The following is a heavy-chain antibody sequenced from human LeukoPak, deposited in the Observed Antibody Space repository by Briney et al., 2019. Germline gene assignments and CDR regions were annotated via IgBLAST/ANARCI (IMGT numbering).Heavy chain of an antibody. V-gene: IGHV1-18*01. CDR1: GFTFTSYG. CDR2: ISAYNGNT. D-gene: IGHD6-6*01. Sequence: PGGSLRLSCAASGFTFTSYGISWVRQAPGQGLEWMGWISAYNGNTNYAQKLQGRVTMTTDTSTSTAYMELRSLRSDDTAVYYCAREGPSIAARRVGYTWFDPWGQGTLVTVSS. CDR3: AREGPSIAARRVGYTWFDP. J-gene: IGHJ5*02.